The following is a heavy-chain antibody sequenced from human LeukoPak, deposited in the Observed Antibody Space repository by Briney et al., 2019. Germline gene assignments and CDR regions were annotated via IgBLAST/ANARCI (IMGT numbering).Heavy chain of an antibody. CDR2: ISFDGSRT. D-gene: IGHD6-19*01. V-gene: IGHV3-30*18. Sequence: GGSLRLSCAASGFTFRDYGMHWVRQTPGKELEWLAVISFDGSRTYYADSVKGRFTISRDNSKNTLYLQMDSLRAEDTAVYCCAKDSSGWGCNYYGMDVWGQGTTVTVSS. CDR3: AKDSSGWGCNYYGMDV. J-gene: IGHJ6*02. CDR1: GFTFRDYG.